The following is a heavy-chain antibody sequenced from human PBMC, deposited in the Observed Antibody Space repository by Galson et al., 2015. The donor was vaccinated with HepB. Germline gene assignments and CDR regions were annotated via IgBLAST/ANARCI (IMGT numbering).Heavy chain of an antibody. CDR2: ISAYNGNT. J-gene: IGHJ4*02. Sequence: SVKVSCKASGSTFASYGISWVRQAPGQGLEWMGWISAYNGNTNCAQELQGRVTMTTDTSTSTAYMELRSLRSDDTAVFYCARDSKDDSSGYYSLGGADYWGQGTLVTVSS. V-gene: IGHV1-18*04. CDR3: ARDSKDDSSGYYSLGGADY. CDR1: GSTFASYG. D-gene: IGHD3-22*01.